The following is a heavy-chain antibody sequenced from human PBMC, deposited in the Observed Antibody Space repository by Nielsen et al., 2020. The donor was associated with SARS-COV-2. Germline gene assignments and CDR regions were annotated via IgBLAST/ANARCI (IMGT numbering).Heavy chain of an antibody. CDR1: GISFSYYG. D-gene: IGHD6-13*01. Sequence: GESLKISCAASGISFSYYGMHWVRQAPGKGLEWVAAVSFNGNNDFYADSVKGRFTISRDNSKNTLYLQMKSLRVEDTAVYYCAKERQQRSYYYYHGMDVWGQGTTVIVSS. V-gene: IGHV3-30*18. J-gene: IGHJ6*02. CDR3: AKERQQRSYYYYHGMDV. CDR2: VSFNGNND.